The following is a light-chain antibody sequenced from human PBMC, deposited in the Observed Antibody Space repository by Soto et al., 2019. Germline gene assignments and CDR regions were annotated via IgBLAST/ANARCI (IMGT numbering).Light chain of an antibody. J-gene: IGKJ2*01. V-gene: IGKV1-39*01. Sequence: IQMTQSPSSLSASVGDSVTVTCRASQSINIYLNWYQQKPGKAPTLLIYGASSLQSGVPSRFTGGGSRIHFTLTNSSLQPEDFATYYCQQSYRSPYTFGQGTKLEIK. CDR3: QQSYRSPYT. CDR2: GAS. CDR1: QSINIY.